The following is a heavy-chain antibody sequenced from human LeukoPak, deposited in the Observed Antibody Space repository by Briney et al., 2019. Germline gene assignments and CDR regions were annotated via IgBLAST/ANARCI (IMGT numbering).Heavy chain of an antibody. V-gene: IGHV3-30-3*01. Sequence: GGSLRLSCAASGFTFSSYAMHWVRQAPGKGLEWVAVISYDGSNKYYADSVKGRFTISRDNSKNTLYLQMNSLRAEDTAVYYCARVRRPGSPHYYDSPSYDAFDIWGQGTMVTVSS. CDR2: ISYDGSNK. CDR3: ARVRRPGSPHYYDSPSYDAFDI. J-gene: IGHJ3*02. D-gene: IGHD3-22*01. CDR1: GFTFSSYA.